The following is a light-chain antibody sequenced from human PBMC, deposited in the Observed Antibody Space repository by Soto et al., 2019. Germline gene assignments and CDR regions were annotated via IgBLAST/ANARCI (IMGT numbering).Light chain of an antibody. J-gene: IGLJ1*01. V-gene: IGLV1-51*01. Sequence: QSALTQPPSVSAAPGQKVTISCSGGSSNIGKNYVSWYQHLPGTAPKLLIYESDKRPSGIPDRFSGSKSDTSATLGITGLQTGDEADYYCGTWDSSLSVYVFGTGTKVTVL. CDR2: ESD. CDR3: GTWDSSLSVYV. CDR1: SSNIGKNY.